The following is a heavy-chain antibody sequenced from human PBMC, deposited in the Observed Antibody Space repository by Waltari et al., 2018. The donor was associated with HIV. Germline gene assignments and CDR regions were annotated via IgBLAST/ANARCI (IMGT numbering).Heavy chain of an antibody. Sequence: EVKLVESGGGAVQTGGSLRLSCEGSGFTFSSHDMDWVRQTQGKGLEGVAQISDDAREKFHGDSVRGRFVVSRDNARNSIFLQMNNLRDDDTGVYFCVRQPLRHDL. J-gene: IGHJ2*01. V-gene: IGHV3-7*01. CDR3: VRQPLRHDL. CDR1: GFTFSSHD. CDR2: ISDDAREK.